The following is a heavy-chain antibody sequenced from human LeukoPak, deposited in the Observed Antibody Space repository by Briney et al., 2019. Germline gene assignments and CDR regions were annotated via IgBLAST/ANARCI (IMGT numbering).Heavy chain of an antibody. D-gene: IGHD2-15*01. Sequence: RSSETLSLTCTVSGGSISSGSYYWSWIRQPAGKGLEWIGRIYTSGSTNYNPSLKSRVTISVDTSKNQFSLKLSSVTAADTAVYYCARGWPTFDYWGQGTLVTVSS. V-gene: IGHV4-61*02. CDR1: GGSISSGSYY. CDR3: ARGWPTFDY. CDR2: IYTSGST. J-gene: IGHJ4*02.